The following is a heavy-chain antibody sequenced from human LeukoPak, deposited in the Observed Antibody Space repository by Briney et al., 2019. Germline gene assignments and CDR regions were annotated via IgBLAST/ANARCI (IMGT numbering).Heavy chain of an antibody. CDR2: IYYSGST. J-gene: IGHJ4*02. Sequence: SETLSLTCTVSGGSISSYYWSWIRQPPGKGLEWIGYIYYSGSTNYNPSLKSRVTISVDTSKNQFSLKLSSVTAADTAVYYCARERSGSMGYWGQGTLVTVSS. V-gene: IGHV4-59*01. CDR3: ARERSGSMGY. CDR1: GGSISSYY. D-gene: IGHD3-3*01.